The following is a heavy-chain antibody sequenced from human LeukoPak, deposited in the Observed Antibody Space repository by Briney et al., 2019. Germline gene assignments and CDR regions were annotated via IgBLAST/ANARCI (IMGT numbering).Heavy chain of an antibody. CDR2: ISSRGDTI. CDR3: AAGGGNTFDP. D-gene: IGHD1/OR15-1a*01. Sequence: PGGSLRLSCVGPGFTFSIYNMNWVRQAPGKGLEWVSYISSRGDTIYYADSVKGRFTLSRDNSKNTVYLQMNSLRAEDTAVYYCAAGGGNTFDPWGQGTLVTVSS. J-gene: IGHJ5*02. CDR1: GFTFSIYN. V-gene: IGHV3-48*03.